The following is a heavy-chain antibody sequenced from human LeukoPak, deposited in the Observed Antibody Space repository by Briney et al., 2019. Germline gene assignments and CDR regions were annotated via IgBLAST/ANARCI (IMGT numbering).Heavy chain of an antibody. CDR2: IDTDGKTT. Sequence: GGSLRLSCAASGFTFNTYVMHWVRQAPGKGLVWVARIDTDGKTTTYADSVKGRFTISRGNAKNMLYVQMNSLRAEDTAVYYCVRDKDGYNFWGQGTLVSVSS. J-gene: IGHJ4*02. CDR3: VRDKDGYNF. D-gene: IGHD5-24*01. CDR1: GFTFNTYV. V-gene: IGHV3-74*01.